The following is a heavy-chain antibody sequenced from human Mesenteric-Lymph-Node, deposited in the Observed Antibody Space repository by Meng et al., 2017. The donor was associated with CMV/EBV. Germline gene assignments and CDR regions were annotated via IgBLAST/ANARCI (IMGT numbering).Heavy chain of an antibody. Sequence: GESLKISCAASGFTVSNNYMSWVRQAPGKGLEWVSSISSSSTYIDYADSVKGRFTTSRDNAKNSLYLQMNSLRAEDTAVYYCEIYCSSVSCYDNDYWGQGTLVTVSS. CDR1: GFTVSNNY. J-gene: IGHJ4*02. CDR3: EIYCSSVSCYDNDY. CDR2: ISSSSTYI. D-gene: IGHD2-2*01. V-gene: IGHV3-21*01.